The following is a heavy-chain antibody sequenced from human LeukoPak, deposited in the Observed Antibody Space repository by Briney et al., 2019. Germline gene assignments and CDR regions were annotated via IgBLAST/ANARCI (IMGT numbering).Heavy chain of an antibody. V-gene: IGHV1-2*02. CDR2: NNPNSGGT. Sequence: PSVKLSCKASGYTFTGYYIHWVRQAPGQGLEWIGWNNPNSGGTNYAQKFQGRVTMTRDTSINTAYMELNRLTSDDTAVYYCARGHWFGQLLAPDYWGQGTLVTVSS. CDR3: ARGHWFGQLLAPDY. J-gene: IGHJ4*02. CDR1: GYTFTGYY. D-gene: IGHD3-10*01.